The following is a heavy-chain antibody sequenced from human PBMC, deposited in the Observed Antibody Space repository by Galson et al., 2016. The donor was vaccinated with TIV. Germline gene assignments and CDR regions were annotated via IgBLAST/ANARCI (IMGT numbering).Heavy chain of an antibody. J-gene: IGHJ4*02. CDR3: ARDEFYYGSGGYDYFDY. CDR2: IKQDGSEK. D-gene: IGHD3-10*01. CDR1: GFTFSSFW. V-gene: IGHV3-7*03. Sequence: SLRLSCAASGFTFSSFWMSWVRQAPGKGLEWVANIKQDGSEKYYVDSVKGRFTISRDNAKNSLYLQMNNLRAEDTAMYYCARDEFYYGSGGYDYFDYWGQGTLVTVSS.